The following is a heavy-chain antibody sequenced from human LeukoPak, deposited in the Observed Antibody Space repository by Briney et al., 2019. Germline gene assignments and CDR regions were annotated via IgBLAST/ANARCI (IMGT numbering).Heavy chain of an antibody. CDR3: AKEEYDILTGFGYYFDY. D-gene: IGHD3-9*01. CDR2: ISGSGGST. J-gene: IGHJ4*02. Sequence: GGSLRLSCAASGFTFSSYAMSWVRQAPGKGPEWVSAISGSGGSTYYADSVKGRFTISRDNSKNTLYLQMNSLRAEDTAVYYCAKEEYDILTGFGYYFDYWGQGTLVTVSS. V-gene: IGHV3-23*01. CDR1: GFTFSSYA.